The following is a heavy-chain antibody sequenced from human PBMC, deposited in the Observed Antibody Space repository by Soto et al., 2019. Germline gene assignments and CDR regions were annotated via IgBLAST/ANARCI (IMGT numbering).Heavy chain of an antibody. CDR1: GFTFSSYA. CDR2: ISYDGSNK. V-gene: IGHV3-30-3*01. J-gene: IGHJ2*01. Sequence: PGGSLRLSCAASGFTFSSYAMRWVRQAPGKGLEWVAVISYDGSNKYYADSVKGRFTISRDNSKNTLYLQMNSLRAEDTAVYYCARDPLWGTAMVLWYFDLWGRGTLVTVS. D-gene: IGHD5-18*01. CDR3: ARDPLWGTAMVLWYFDL.